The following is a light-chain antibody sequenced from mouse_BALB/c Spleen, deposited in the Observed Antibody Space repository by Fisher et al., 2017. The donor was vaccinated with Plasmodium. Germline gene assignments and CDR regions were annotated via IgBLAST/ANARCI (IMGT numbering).Light chain of an antibody. J-gene: IGKJ5*01. V-gene: IGKV1-135*01. Sequence: DIVLTQSPLTLSVTIGQPASISCKSSQSLLNSDGQTYLSWLLQRPGQSPKRLIYLVSKLDSGVPDRFTGSGSGTDFTLKISRVEAEDLGVYFCSQSTHLPLTFGAGTKLELK. CDR2: LVS. CDR1: QSLLNSDGQTY. CDR3: SQSTHLPLT.